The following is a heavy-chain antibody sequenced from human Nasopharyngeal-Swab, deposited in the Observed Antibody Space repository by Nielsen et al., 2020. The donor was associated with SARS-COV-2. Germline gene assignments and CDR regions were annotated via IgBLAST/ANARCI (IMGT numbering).Heavy chain of an antibody. V-gene: IGHV3-23*01. Sequence: GESLKISCAASGFAFSSYAMSWVRQTPGKGLEWVSSFSGSSGKTYYADYVKGRFTISSDTSKNTLYVQMNSLRADDTAVYYCAKDGGGWYTSGWYYFDYWGQGTLVTVSS. CDR3: AKDGGGWYTSGWYYFDY. D-gene: IGHD6-19*01. CDR2: FSGSSGKT. CDR1: GFAFSSYA. J-gene: IGHJ4*02.